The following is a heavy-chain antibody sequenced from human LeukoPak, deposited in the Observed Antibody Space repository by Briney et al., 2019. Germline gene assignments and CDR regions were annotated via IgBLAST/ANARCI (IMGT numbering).Heavy chain of an antibody. V-gene: IGHV3-48*01. J-gene: IGHJ4*02. CDR3: ARGRGYYDSSGYYYFDY. Sequence: SSCNIYYAVSVKGRFTIYRENAKNSMYLQMNSLRAEDTAVYYCARGRGYYDSSGYYYFDYWGQGTLVTVSS. D-gene: IGHD3-22*01. CDR2: SSCNI.